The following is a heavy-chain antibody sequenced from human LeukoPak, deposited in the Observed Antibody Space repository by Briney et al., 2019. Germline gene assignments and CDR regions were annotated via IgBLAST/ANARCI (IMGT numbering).Heavy chain of an antibody. CDR3: ARDIVVVTAILDY. Sequence: GGSLRLSCAASGFTFSSYWMSWVRQAPGKGLEWVASIKQDGSETYYVDSVKGRFTISRDNAKNLVYLQMNSLRAEDTAVYYCARDIVVVTAILDYWGQGTVVTVSS. V-gene: IGHV3-7*01. CDR1: GFTFSSYW. D-gene: IGHD2-21*02. J-gene: IGHJ4*02. CDR2: IKQDGSET.